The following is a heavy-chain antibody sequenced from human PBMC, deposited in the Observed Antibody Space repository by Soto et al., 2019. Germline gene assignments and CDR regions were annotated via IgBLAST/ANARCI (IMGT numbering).Heavy chain of an antibody. CDR2: IKSKTDGGTT. CDR3: TTVTGMITFGGVIVRYMDV. J-gene: IGHJ6*03. V-gene: IGHV3-15*01. Sequence: GGSLRLSCAASGFTFSNAWMSWVRQAPGKGLEWVGRIKSKTDGGTTDYAAPVKGRFTISRDDSKNTLYLQMNSLKTEDTAVYYCTTVTGMITFGGVIVRYMDVWGKGTTVTVSS. CDR1: GFTFSNAW. D-gene: IGHD3-16*02.